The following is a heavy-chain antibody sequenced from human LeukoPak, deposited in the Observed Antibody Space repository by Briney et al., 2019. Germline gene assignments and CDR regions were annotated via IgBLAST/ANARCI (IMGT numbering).Heavy chain of an antibody. V-gene: IGHV3-74*01. CDR2: IKGDGGAT. D-gene: IGHD5-12*01. Sequence: TGGSLRLSCAASGFTFSSYWMHWVRQAPGKGLVWVSRIKGDGGATTFADSVKGRFTTSRDNAKNTLYLQMNSLRAEDTAVYYCAKDSHDSGYDFDYWGQGTLVTVSS. J-gene: IGHJ4*02. CDR1: GFTFSSYW. CDR3: AKDSHDSGYDFDY.